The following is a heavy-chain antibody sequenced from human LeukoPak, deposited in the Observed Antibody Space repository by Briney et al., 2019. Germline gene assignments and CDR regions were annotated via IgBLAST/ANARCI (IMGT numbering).Heavy chain of an antibody. V-gene: IGHV3-74*01. CDR3: ARVYCSSNSCYTKGSDY. D-gene: IGHD2-2*02. CDR1: GFTFNSYW. CDR2: IDEDGKTI. J-gene: IGHJ4*02. Sequence: GGSLRLSCAASGFTFNSYWMHWVRQAPGKGLVWVSRIDEDGKTIDYADSVKGRFTISRDNAKNSLYLQMNSLRAEDTAVYYCARVYCSSNSCYTKGSDYWGQGTLVTVSS.